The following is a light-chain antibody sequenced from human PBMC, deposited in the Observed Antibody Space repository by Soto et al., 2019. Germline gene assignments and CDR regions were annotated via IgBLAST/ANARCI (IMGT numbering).Light chain of an antibody. CDR1: SSDVDDYRY. CDR2: DGT. CDR3: CSYVTTPEI. Sequence: LAQPRPVSGSPGQLLTISCTGTSSDVDDYRYVSWYQQYPGKAPKLVIYDGTKRPSGVPDRFSGSNSGNTASLTISGLQAEDEADYYCCSYVTTPEIFGTGTKVTV. V-gene: IGLV2-11*01. J-gene: IGLJ1*01.